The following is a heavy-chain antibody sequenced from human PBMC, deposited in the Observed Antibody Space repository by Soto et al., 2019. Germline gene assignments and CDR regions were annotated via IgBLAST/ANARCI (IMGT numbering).Heavy chain of an antibody. CDR1: GFTFSSYA. CDR3: ARGYDSSGYHPYYYYGMDV. D-gene: IGHD3-22*01. Sequence: QVQLVESGGGVVQPGRSLRLSCAASGFTFSSYAMHWVRQAPGKGLEWVAVISYDGSNKYYADSVKGRFTISRDNSKNTLYLQMNSLRAEDTAVYYCARGYDSSGYHPYYYYGMDVWGQGTTVTVSS. J-gene: IGHJ6*02. CDR2: ISYDGSNK. V-gene: IGHV3-30-3*01.